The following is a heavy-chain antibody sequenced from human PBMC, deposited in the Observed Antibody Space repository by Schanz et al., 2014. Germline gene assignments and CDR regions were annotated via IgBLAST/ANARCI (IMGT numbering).Heavy chain of an antibody. CDR3: ATEGPRGTRHPINYYYAMDN. D-gene: IGHD6-6*01. CDR2: ISFSGNTI. CDR1: GLIFSTYT. J-gene: IGHJ6*02. Sequence: EVQLVESGGGLAQPGGSLRLSCTTSGLIFSTYTLNWVRQAPGKGLEWISYISFSGNTIYYADSVKGRFTISRDNAKNSVFLQMNRLRAEDTAVYYCATEGPRGTRHPINYYYAMDNWGQGTKVTV. V-gene: IGHV3-48*01.